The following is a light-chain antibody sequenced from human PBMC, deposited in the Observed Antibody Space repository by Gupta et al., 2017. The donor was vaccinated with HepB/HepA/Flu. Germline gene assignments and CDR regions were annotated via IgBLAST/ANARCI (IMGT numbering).Light chain of an antibody. J-gene: IGKJ4*01. V-gene: IGKV1-39*01. CDR2: GSS. Sequence: DIQMSQSPSSLSASVGDRVTITCRARQRDNTYLNWYQQKPVKVPKLLIFGSSTLQGGVPSRFSGSGSGTDFTLTISRLQPEDFATYYCQQSDSSLLTFGGGTKVEV. CDR3: QQSDSSLLT. CDR1: QRDNTY.